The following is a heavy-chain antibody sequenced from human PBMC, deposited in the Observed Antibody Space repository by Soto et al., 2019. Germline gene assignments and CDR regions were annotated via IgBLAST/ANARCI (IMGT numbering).Heavy chain of an antibody. V-gene: IGHV4-59*01. J-gene: IGHJ2*01. Sequence: QPPGKGLERIGWTYYSGSTNYNSYLKSRVTISVDTSKTQFSLKLSSVTAADTAVYFFFRAEIGRRALCTVSAFLRNRSSDL. CDR3: FRAEIGRRALCTVSAFLRNRSSDL. D-gene: IGHD3-3*01. CDR2: TYYSGST.